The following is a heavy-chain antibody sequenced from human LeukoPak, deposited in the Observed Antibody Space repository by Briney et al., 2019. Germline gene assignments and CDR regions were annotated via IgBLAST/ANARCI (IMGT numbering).Heavy chain of an antibody. CDR3: ARDPPLGANDAFDI. CDR1: GFTFSDYY. D-gene: IGHD3-16*01. V-gene: IGHV3-11*01. Sequence: GGSLRLSCAASGFTFSDYYMSWIRQAPGKRLEWVSYISSSGSTIYYADSVKGRFTISRDNAKNSLYLQMNSLRAEDTAVYYCARDPPLGANDAFDIWGQGTMVTVSS. CDR2: ISSSGSTI. J-gene: IGHJ3*02.